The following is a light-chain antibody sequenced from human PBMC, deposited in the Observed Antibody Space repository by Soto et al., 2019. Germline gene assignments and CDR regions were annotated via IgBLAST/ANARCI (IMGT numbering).Light chain of an antibody. CDR1: QSVRSSY. Sequence: EIVLTQSPGTLSLSPGERATLSCRASQSVRSSYLAWYQQKLGQAPRLLIYGVSNRATGIPDRFSGSGSVRDFTLTISRLESEDFAVYYCQQYGTSPRTFGQGTKVEIK. CDR3: QQYGTSPRT. J-gene: IGKJ1*01. CDR2: GVS. V-gene: IGKV3-20*01.